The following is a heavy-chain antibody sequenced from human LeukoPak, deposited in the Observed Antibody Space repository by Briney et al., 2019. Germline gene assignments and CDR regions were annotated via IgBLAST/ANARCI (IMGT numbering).Heavy chain of an antibody. D-gene: IGHD3-22*01. CDR3: ARNYYYDSSGYYFPSPFDY. Sequence: ASVKVSCKASGYTFTGYYMHWVRQAPGQGLEWMGWINPNSGGTNYAQKFQGRVTMTRDTSISTAYMELRSLRSDDTAVYYCARNYYYDSSGYYFPSPFDYWGQGTLVTVSS. CDR2: INPNSGGT. CDR1: GYTFTGYY. J-gene: IGHJ4*02. V-gene: IGHV1-2*02.